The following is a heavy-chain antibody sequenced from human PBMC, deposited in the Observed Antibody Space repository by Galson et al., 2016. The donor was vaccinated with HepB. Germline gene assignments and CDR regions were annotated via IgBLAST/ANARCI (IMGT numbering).Heavy chain of an antibody. CDR3: ARDCYEWNDFRFDP. Sequence: SVKVSCKASGYTFSSYGISWVRQAPGQGLEWMGWISINNGNTNYAQKFQGRITMTTDTAANIVYLELKSLESDDTAMYYCARDCYEWNDFRFDPWGQGTLVIVAS. D-gene: IGHD1-1*01. V-gene: IGHV1-18*04. CDR1: GYTFSSYG. J-gene: IGHJ5*02. CDR2: ISINNGNT.